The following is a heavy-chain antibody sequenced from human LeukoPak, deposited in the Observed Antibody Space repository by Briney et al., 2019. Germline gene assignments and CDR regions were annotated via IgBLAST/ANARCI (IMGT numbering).Heavy chain of an antibody. CDR2: IVAVAP. V-gene: IGHV3-23*01. Sequence: PGGSLRLSCAASGFTFSSYAMRWVRQAPGKGLEWVSAIVAVAPHNAESVKGRFTVSRDNSNNTVFLQMNSLGAGDTAVYFCAKGGEMIHFYYMDVWGKGTTVTVSS. J-gene: IGHJ6*03. CDR3: AKGGEMIHFYYMDV. D-gene: IGHD3-22*01. CDR1: GFTFSSYA.